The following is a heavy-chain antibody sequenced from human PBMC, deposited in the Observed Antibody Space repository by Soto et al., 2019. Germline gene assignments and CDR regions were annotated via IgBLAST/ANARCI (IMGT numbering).Heavy chain of an antibody. J-gene: IGHJ4*02. D-gene: IGHD3-16*01. CDR2: IDYVGNT. CDR3: VRGGLRYQQSSYYFDV. V-gene: IGHV4-39*01. Sequence: QVQLQESGPGLVSPWGPLSLTCTVPGASFGSSGYYWGGIRMAPGKGLRWIGSIDYVGNTYYDPSLKSRVAVSVDTSKNQISLQLNSVTAADTAVHYCVRGGLRYQQSSYYFDVWGQGTLVTVSS. CDR1: GASFGSSGYY.